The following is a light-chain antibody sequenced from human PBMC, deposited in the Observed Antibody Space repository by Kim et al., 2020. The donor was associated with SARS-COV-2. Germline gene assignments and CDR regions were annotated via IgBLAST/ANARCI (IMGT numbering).Light chain of an antibody. Sequence: SSELTQDPAVSVALGQTVKITCQGDSLRKYYAIWYQQKPGQAPVRVIYGKNNRPSGIPDRFSGSSSGNTASLTIAGAQAEDEADHYCNSWDSSGDHWVFGGGTQLTVL. J-gene: IGLJ3*02. CDR2: GKN. CDR1: SLRKYY. CDR3: NSWDSSGDHWV. V-gene: IGLV3-19*02.